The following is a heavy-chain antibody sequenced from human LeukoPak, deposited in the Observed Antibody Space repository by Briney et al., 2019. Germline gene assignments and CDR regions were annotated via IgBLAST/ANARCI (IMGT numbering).Heavy chain of an antibody. CDR2: INPSGGTT. V-gene: IGHV1-46*03. CDR1: GYTFTSYY. CDR3: GNSGYGGLDY. Sequence: ASVKASCKASGYTFTSYYMHWVRQAPGQGLEWMGIINPSGGTTTYAQKFQGRVTVTRDTSTSTVYMELSSLTSEDTAVYYCGNSGYGGLDYRGQGTLVTVSS. J-gene: IGHJ4*02. D-gene: IGHD5-12*01.